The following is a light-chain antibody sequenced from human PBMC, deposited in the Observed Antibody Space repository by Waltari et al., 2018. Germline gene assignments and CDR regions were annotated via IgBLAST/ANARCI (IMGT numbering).Light chain of an antibody. CDR1: SSDVGFYNL. J-gene: IGLJ3*02. V-gene: IGLV2-23*02. CDR3: CSYAGRNIWV. Sequence: QSALTQPASVSGSPGQSITISCTGTSSDVGFYNLFSWSQQHPGKAPELVVYEVISRPSGVSNRFSGSKSGNTASLTISGLQAEDEADYYCCSYAGRNIWVFGGGTKLTVL. CDR2: EVI.